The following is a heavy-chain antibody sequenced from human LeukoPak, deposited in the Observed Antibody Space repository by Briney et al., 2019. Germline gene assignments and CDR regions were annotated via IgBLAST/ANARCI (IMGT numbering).Heavy chain of an antibody. D-gene: IGHD6-19*01. Sequence: GGSLRLSCAASGFTFSSYAMSWVRQAPGKGLEWVAVISYDGSNKYYADSVKGRFTISRDDSKNTLYLQMNSLRAEDTAVYYCARDPRQYSSGWYYFDYWGQGTLVTVS. CDR3: ARDPRQYSSGWYYFDY. V-gene: IGHV3-30-3*01. CDR2: ISYDGSNK. CDR1: GFTFSSYA. J-gene: IGHJ4*02.